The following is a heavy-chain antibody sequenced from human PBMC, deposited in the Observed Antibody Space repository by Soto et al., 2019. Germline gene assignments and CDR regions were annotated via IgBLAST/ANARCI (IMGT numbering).Heavy chain of an antibody. Sequence: QVQLVQSGAEEKKPGASVKVSCKASGYTFSTYAMHWVRQSPGQRLEWMGWINAGNGNTKYSQKFQGRVTITRDTCASTAYMELSSLRSEDTAVYYCARGGEPIDYWGQGTVVTVSS. J-gene: IGHJ4*02. D-gene: IGHD2-21*01. CDR1: GYTFSTYA. CDR2: INAGNGNT. CDR3: ARGGEPIDY. V-gene: IGHV1-3*05.